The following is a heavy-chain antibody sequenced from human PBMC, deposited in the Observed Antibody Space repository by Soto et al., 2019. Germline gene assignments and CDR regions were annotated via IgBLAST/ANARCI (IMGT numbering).Heavy chain of an antibody. CDR3: ARGGQDFWSGPFDY. J-gene: IGHJ4*02. V-gene: IGHV4-61*08. Sequence: XETLSLTCTVSGCSISSGGYYWSWIRQHPGKGLEWIGYIYYSESTNYNPSLKSRITMSADTSRNQFSLKLNSVTAADTAVYYCARGGQDFWSGPFDYWGQGALVTVSS. D-gene: IGHD3-3*01. CDR2: IYYSEST. CDR1: GCSISSGGYY.